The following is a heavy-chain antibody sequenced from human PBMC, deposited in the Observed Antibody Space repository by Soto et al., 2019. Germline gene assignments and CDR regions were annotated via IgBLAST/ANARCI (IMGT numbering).Heavy chain of an antibody. J-gene: IGHJ6*02. CDR1: DYSFISNG. D-gene: IGHD5-18*01. CDR3: ARDECRRTEGVQQLHYSCLDV. CDR2: VHFYNGKT. Sequence: QGLLVQSEAEVKKPGASVRVSCKATDYSFISNGISWVRQAPGLGLEWLGWVHFYNGKTEYTQNIQGRVTMTADTSTTTAYLELRSLRSGDTAVYDCARDECRRTEGVQQLHYSCLDVLGQGTRVIVAS. V-gene: IGHV1-18*04.